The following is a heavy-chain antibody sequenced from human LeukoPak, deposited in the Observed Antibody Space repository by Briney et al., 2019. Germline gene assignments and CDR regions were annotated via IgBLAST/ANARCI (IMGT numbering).Heavy chain of an antibody. CDR2: IYYSGST. V-gene: IGHV4-59*01. Sequence: SETLSLTCPVSGGSISSYYWSWIRQPPGKGLEWSGYIYYSGSTNYNPSLKSRVTISVDTSKNQFSLKLSSVTAADTAVYYCARWGLGGPDYWGQGTLVTVSS. J-gene: IGHJ4*02. D-gene: IGHD2-15*01. CDR1: GGSISSYY. CDR3: ARWGLGGPDY.